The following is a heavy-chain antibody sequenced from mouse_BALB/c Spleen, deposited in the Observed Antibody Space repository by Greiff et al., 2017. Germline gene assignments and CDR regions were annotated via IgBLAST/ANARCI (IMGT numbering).Heavy chain of an antibody. CDR2: ISSGSSTI. Sequence: DVKLVESGGGLVQPGGSRQLSCAASGFTFSSFGMHWVRQAPEKGLEWVAYISSGSSTIYYADTVKGRFTISRDNPKNTLFLQMTSLRSEDTAMYYCARSKLTGTFDYWGQGTTHTVSS. D-gene: IGHD4-1*01. J-gene: IGHJ2*01. CDR3: ARSKLTGTFDY. V-gene: IGHV5-17*02. CDR1: GFTFSSFG.